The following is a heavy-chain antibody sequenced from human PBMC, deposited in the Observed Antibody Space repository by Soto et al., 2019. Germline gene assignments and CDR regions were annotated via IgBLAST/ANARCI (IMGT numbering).Heavy chain of an antibody. CDR1: GGTFSSYT. CDR3: ARDYGGNTYWYFDL. J-gene: IGHJ2*01. V-gene: IGHV1-69*08. CDR2: IIPILGIA. Sequence: QVQLVQSGAEVKKPGSSVKVSCKASGGTFSSYTISWVRQAPGQGLEWMGRIIPILGIANYARKFQGRVTITADKSTSTAYMELSSLRSEDTAVYYCARDYGGNTYWYFDLWGRGTLVTVSS. D-gene: IGHD4-17*01.